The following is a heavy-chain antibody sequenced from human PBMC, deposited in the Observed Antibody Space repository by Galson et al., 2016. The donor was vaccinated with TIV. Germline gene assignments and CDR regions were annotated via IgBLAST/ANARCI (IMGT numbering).Heavy chain of an antibody. CDR2: IIHSGST. CDR1: GGSFSVYY. Sequence: ETLSLTCAVYGGSFSVYYWSWIRQPPEKGLEWIGEIIHSGSTNYNPSLKSRVTISVDTSKSQFSLKLSSVTAADTAVYYCARGRIAPRVVGYYYYPMDVWGQGTTVTVSS. CDR3: ARGRIAPRVVGYYYYPMDV. D-gene: IGHD6-13*01. J-gene: IGHJ6*02. V-gene: IGHV4-34*01.